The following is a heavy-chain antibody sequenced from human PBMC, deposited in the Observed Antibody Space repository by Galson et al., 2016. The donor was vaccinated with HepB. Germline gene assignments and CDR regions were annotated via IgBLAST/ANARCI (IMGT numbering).Heavy chain of an antibody. D-gene: IGHD2-15*01. V-gene: IGHV4-31*03. J-gene: IGHJ4*02. Sequence: TLSLTCTVSGASISSAGYYWSWIRQHPGKGLEWIGYIYYSGSTYYNASLKSRVTISVDTSKNQFSLKPSSVTAADTAVYYCARVYTGGWPQQPYFDYWGQGTLVTVSS. CDR2: IYYSGST. CDR3: ARVYTGGWPQQPYFDY. CDR1: GASISSAGYY.